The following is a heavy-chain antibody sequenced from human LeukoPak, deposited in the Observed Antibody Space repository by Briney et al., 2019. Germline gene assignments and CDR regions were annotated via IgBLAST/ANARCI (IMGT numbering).Heavy chain of an antibody. CDR1: GGPISSYY. J-gene: IGHJ4*02. CDR3: AGSIGYCSSTSCLGD. D-gene: IGHD2-2*01. CDR2: IYTSGST. V-gene: IGHV4-4*07. Sequence: SETLSLTCTVSGGPISSYYWSWIRQPAGKGLEWIRRIYTSGSTNYNPSLKSRVTMSVHTSKNQFSLKLSSVTAADTAVYYCAGSIGYCSSTSCLGDWGQGTLVTVSS.